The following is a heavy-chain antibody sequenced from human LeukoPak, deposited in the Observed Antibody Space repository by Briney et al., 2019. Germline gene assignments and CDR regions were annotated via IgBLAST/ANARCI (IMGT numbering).Heavy chain of an antibody. V-gene: IGHV3-33*01. CDR3: ARGSQSTWGFFAY. CDR1: GFTFSNYG. Sequence: GGSLRLSCAASGFTFSNYGMHWVRHAPGKGLQWVAVIWYDGSNEYYTGPVKGRFTISRDNAHNTLYLQMNSLRAEDTAVYYCARGSQSTWGFFAYWGQGTRVTVSS. J-gene: IGHJ4*02. CDR2: IWYDGSNE. D-gene: IGHD1-1*01.